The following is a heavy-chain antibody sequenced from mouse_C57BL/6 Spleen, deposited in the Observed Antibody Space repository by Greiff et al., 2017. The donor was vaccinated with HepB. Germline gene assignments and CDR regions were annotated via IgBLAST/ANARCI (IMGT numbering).Heavy chain of an antibody. D-gene: IGHD1-1*01. CDR2: INPNNGGT. V-gene: IGHV1-22*01. Sequence: VQLQQSGPELVKPGASVKMSCKASGYTFTDYNMHWVKQSHGKSLEWIGYINPNNGGTSYNQKFKGKATLTVNKSSSTAYMELRSLTSEDSAVYYCAREDYYGTYFDYWGQGTTLTVSS. CDR3: AREDYYGTYFDY. CDR1: GYTFTDYN. J-gene: IGHJ2*01.